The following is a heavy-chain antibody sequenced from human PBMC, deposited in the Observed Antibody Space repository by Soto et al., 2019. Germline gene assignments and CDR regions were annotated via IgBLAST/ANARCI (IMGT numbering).Heavy chain of an antibody. V-gene: IGHV4-61*03. CDR2: IYNSGST. Sequence: LPRTGPGSVGPECSCRYYWTCTHQHPGKGLEWIGYIYNSGSTNYNPSLKSRVTISVDTSKNHFSLRMSSVTAADTAVYYCARGSQAGSKFLEYWGSGTLVTVSS. J-gene: IGHJ4*01. CDR1: VGPECSCRYY. D-gene: IGHD3-10*01. CDR3: ARGSQAGSKFLEY.